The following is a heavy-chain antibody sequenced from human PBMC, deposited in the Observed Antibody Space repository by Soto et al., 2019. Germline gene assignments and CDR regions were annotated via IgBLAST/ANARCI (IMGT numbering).Heavy chain of an antibody. J-gene: IGHJ6*02. CDR3: ARDLVKMATTPHTKNYGMDVWGQDPKFSDGMDV. Sequence: PGGSLRLSCAASGFTFSSYAMHWVRQAPGKGLEWVAVISYDGSNKYYADSVKGRFTISRDNSKNTLYLQMNSLRAEDTAVYYCARDLVKMATTPHTKNYGMDVWGQDPKFSDGMDVWGQGTTVTVSS. CDR2: ISYDGSNK. V-gene: IGHV3-30-3*01. D-gene: IGHD4-17*01. CDR1: GFTFSSYA.